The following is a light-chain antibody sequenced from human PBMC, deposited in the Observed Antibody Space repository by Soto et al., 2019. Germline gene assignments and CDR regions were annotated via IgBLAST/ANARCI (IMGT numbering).Light chain of an antibody. CDR1: STDVTIHNL. V-gene: IGLV2-23*02. Sequence: QSVLTQPASVSGSPGQSITISCTGTSTDVTIHNLVSWYQQHPGKAPKLLIFEVNKRPSGVSSRFSGSKSGNTASLTISGLQAVDEADYYCCSYSGSYVFGSGTKPPS. CDR2: EVN. CDR3: CSYSGSYV. J-gene: IGLJ1*01.